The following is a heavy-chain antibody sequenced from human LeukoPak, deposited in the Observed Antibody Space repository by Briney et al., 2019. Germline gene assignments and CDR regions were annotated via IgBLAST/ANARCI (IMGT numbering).Heavy chain of an antibody. CDR1: GGSISSSNW. CDR3: AREAMAPSTADY. J-gene: IGHJ4*02. Sequence: ASETLSLTCAVSGGSISSSNWWGWVRQPPGKGLEWIGEIYHSGSTNYNPSLKSRVTISVDKSKNQFSLKLSSVTAADTAVYYCAREAMAPSTADYWGQGTLVTVSS. D-gene: IGHD5-18*01. CDR2: IYHSGST. V-gene: IGHV4-4*02.